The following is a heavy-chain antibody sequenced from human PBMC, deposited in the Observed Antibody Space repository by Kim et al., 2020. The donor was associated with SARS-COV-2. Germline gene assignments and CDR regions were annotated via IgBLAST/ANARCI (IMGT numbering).Heavy chain of an antibody. CDR3: ARLKGSGWVLDP. Sequence: SETLSLTCSVSGGSTSYYYWSWIRQPPGKGLEWLGYIFYTGSTSFNPSLKSRATIALDTSKNQFSLNLRFVTAADTAVYYCARLKGSGWVLDPWGQGILV. V-gene: IGHV4-59*08. CDR1: GGSTSYYY. CDR2: IFYTGST. J-gene: IGHJ5*02. D-gene: IGHD6-19*01.